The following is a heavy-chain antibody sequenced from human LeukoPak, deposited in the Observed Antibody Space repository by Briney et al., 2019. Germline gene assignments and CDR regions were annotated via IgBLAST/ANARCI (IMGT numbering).Heavy chain of an antibody. Sequence: SETLSLTCTVSGGSISSSSDYWAWIRQPPGKGLEWIGSIYYSGSTNHNPSLKSRVTISVDTSKNQFSLKLRSVTAADTAVYYCARLGCSGSSCYAVGDWFDPWGQGTLVTVSS. CDR1: GGSISSSSDY. D-gene: IGHD2-15*01. J-gene: IGHJ5*02. CDR3: ARLGCSGSSCYAVGDWFDP. V-gene: IGHV4-39*01. CDR2: IYYSGST.